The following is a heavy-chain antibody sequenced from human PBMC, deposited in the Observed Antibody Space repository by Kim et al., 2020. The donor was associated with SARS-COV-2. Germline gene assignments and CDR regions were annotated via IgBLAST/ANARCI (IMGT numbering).Heavy chain of an antibody. D-gene: IGHD2-15*01. J-gene: IGHJ4*02. CDR2: INHSGST. Sequence: SETLSLTCAVYGGSFSGYYWSWIRQPPGKGLEWIGEINHSGSTNYNPSLKSRVTISVDTSKNQFSLKLSSVTAADTAVYYCARSGGSFLLPRHDYWGQGTLVTVSS. CDR1: GGSFSGYY. V-gene: IGHV4-34*01. CDR3: ARSGGSFLLPRHDY.